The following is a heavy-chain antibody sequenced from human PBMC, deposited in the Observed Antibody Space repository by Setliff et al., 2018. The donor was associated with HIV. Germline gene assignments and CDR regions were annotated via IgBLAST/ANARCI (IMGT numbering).Heavy chain of an antibody. CDR2: IYHSGSS. CDR1: GGSITTTNW. V-gene: IGHV4-4*02. CDR3: VRQRELLLADY. J-gene: IGHJ4*02. D-gene: IGHD3-10*01. Sequence: PSETLSLTCAVSGGSITTTNWWTWIRQPPGKGLEWIGDIYHSGSSNYNPSLKTRVTISVDTSKSQFSLKMSSVTAADTAVYYCVRQRELLLADYWGQGTLVTVSS.